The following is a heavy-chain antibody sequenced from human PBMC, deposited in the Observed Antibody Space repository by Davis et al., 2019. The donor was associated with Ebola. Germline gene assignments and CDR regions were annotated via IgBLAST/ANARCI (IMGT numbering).Heavy chain of an antibody. Sequence: SVKVSCKASGGTFSNYAISWVRQAPGQGLEWMGGITPTLVPETYAQKFQGRVTITADESTSTAYMELSSLRSEDTAVYYCARERVGGSGWYFVTPGLDYWGQGTLVTVSS. V-gene: IGHV1-69*13. CDR2: ITPTLVPE. J-gene: IGHJ4*02. D-gene: IGHD6-19*01. CDR1: GGTFSNYA. CDR3: ARERVGGSGWYFVTPGLDY.